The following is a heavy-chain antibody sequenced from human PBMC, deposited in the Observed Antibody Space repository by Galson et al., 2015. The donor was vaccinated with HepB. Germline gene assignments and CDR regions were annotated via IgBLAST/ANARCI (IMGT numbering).Heavy chain of an antibody. CDR2: IYIGGYT. CDR3: ARGGRVLTYFDY. D-gene: IGHD1-26*01. J-gene: IGHJ4*02. Sequence: SLRLSCEASGFNVSASFMTWVRQAPGKGRDWVSLIYIGGYTHDADSVKGRFTVSRDNSKNMLYLHMNSLRAEDTAVYYCARGGRVLTYFDYWGQGTLVTVSS. V-gene: IGHV3-66*01. CDR1: GFNVSASF.